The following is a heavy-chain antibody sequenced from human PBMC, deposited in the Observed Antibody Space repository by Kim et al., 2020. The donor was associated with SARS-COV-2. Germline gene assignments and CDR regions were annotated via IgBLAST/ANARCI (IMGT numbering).Heavy chain of an antibody. Sequence: GGSLRLSCAASRFSFSSYNMHWVRQAPGKGLEWVVVIWYDESTKYYADSVKGRFTISRDNSKNTLFVQMNSLRAEDTAVYYCARETHGAGRIDYWGQGTLVTVSS. J-gene: IGHJ4*02. CDR3: ARETHGAGRIDY. V-gene: IGHV3-33*01. CDR2: IWYDESTK. D-gene: IGHD6-19*01. CDR1: RFSFSSYN.